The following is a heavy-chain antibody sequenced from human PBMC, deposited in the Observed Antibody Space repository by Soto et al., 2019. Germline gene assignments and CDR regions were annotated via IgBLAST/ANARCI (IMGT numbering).Heavy chain of an antibody. CDR1: GYSFTSLD. CDR3: ARGVTARVDY. V-gene: IGHV1-8*01. CDR2: MQPSSGRT. D-gene: IGHD2-21*02. J-gene: IGHJ4*02. Sequence: QVQLVQSGAEVREPGASVKVSCKASGYSFTSLDINWVRQTTGQGLEWMGWMQPSSGRTGYAQKFQGRVTMTRDTSINTAYMELSSLTPDDKAFSYYARGVTARVDYSGQGTLVTVTT.